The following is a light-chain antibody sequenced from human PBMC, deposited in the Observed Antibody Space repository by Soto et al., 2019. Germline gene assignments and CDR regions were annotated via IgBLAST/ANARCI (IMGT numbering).Light chain of an antibody. CDR2: GVS. Sequence: QSSLTQPACVSGSPGQSITISCTGTSSDVGGHNYVSWYQQHPGKAPKLMIYGVSNRPSGVSNRFSGSKSGNTASLTISGLQAEDEADYYCSSYTTSSTLVFGGGTKVTVL. CDR1: SSDVGGHNY. J-gene: IGLJ2*01. V-gene: IGLV2-14*01. CDR3: SSYTTSSTLV.